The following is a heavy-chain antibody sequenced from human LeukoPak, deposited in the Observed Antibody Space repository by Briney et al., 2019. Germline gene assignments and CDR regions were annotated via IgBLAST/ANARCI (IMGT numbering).Heavy chain of an antibody. Sequence: SETLSLTCTVSGGSISSGDYYWSCLGQPPGKGLEWNGYIYYSGSTYYNPSIKGRVTISVDTSKNQFSLKQSSVTAADTAVYYWARDRAVTRDFDYWGQGTLVTVSS. CDR3: ARDRAVTRDFDY. D-gene: IGHD4-17*01. CDR2: IYYSGST. CDR1: GGSISSGDYY. V-gene: IGHV4-30-4*01. J-gene: IGHJ4*02.